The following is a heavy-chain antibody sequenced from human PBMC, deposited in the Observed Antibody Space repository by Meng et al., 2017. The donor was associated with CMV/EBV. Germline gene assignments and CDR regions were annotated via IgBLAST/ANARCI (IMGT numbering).Heavy chain of an antibody. D-gene: IGHD3-3*01. CDR3: ARHGFGVVIPSWFDP. CDR1: GGSISSSSYY. V-gene: IGHV4-39*01. Sequence: SETLSLTCTVSGGSISSSSYYWGWIRQPPGKGLEWIGSIYYSGSTYYNPSLKSRVTISVDTSKNQFSLKLSSATAADTAVYYCARHGFGVVIPSWFDPWGQGTLVTVSS. J-gene: IGHJ5*02. CDR2: IYYSGST.